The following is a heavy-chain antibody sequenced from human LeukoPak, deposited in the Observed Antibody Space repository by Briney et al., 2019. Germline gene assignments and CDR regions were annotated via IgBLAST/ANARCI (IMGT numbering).Heavy chain of an antibody. J-gene: IGHJ4*02. V-gene: IGHV3-23*01. CDR3: AKAYGGAATGTFDS. CDR1: GITFSSYA. CDR2: ISGSGVST. D-gene: IGHD6-13*01. Sequence: GGSLRLSCAASGITFSSYAMSWVRQAPRKGLEWVSAISGSGVSTYYADSVKGRFTISRDNSKNTLYLQMNSLRADDTAVYYCAKAYGGAATGTFDSWGQGTLVTVSS.